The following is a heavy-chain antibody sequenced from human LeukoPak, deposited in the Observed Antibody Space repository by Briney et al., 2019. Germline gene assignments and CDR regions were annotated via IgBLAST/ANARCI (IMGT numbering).Heavy chain of an antibody. CDR2: IKPDGSGK. V-gene: IGHV3-7*02. D-gene: IGHD3-22*01. CDR3: ARAKMFYYEGGTYYHAFDI. CDR1: GFTFSSYW. J-gene: IGHJ3*02. Sequence: GGSLRLSCAASGFTFSSYWMNWVRQAPGRGLEWVANIKPDGSGKYYVDSVKGRFTISRDNAKNSLYLQMNSLRAEDTAVYYCARAKMFYYEGGTYYHAFDIWGQGTMVTVSS.